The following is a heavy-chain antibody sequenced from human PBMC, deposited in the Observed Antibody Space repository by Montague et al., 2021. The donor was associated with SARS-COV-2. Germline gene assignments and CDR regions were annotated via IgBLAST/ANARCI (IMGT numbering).Heavy chain of an antibody. CDR2: IYSGSSST. CDR3: AKDSSGWYVDYFDY. D-gene: IGHD6-19*01. J-gene: IGHJ4*02. Sequence: SLRLSCAASGFTFSSYAMSWVRQAPGKGLEWVSVIYSGSSSTYYADSVKGRFTISRDNSKNTLYLQMNSLRAEDTAVYYCAKDSSGWYVDYFDYWGQGTLVTVSS. V-gene: IGHV3-23*03. CDR1: GFTFSSYA.